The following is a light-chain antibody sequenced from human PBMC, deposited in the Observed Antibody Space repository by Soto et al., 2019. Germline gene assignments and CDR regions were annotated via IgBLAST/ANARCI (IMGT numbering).Light chain of an antibody. CDR2: DVN. J-gene: IGLJ1*01. CDR3: GSWDSSLSAYV. V-gene: IGLV1-51*01. Sequence: QSVLTQPPSASGSPGQSVTISCTGTSTDIGLHNYVSWYQHHPGKAPKFIIFDVNKRPSGIPDRFSGSKSGTSATLGITGFQTGDEADYYCGSWDSSLSAYVFGTGTKVTVL. CDR1: STDIGLHNY.